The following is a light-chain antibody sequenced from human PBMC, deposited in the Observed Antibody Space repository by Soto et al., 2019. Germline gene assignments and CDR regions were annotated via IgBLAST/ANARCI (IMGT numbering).Light chain of an antibody. CDR2: NNN. J-gene: IGLJ1*01. Sequence: QSVLTQPPSVSGAPGQRVTISCTGSSSNIGAGYDVHWYRHLPGTALKLLIYNNNIRPPGVPDRFSGSKSGTSASLAITGLQAEDEADYYCQSYDSSLSGYVFGTGTKVTVL. CDR3: QSYDSSLSGYV. V-gene: IGLV1-40*01. CDR1: SSNIGAGYD.